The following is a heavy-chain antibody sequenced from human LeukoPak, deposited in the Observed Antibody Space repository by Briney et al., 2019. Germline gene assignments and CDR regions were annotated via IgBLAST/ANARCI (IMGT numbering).Heavy chain of an antibody. V-gene: IGHV3-21*01. J-gene: IGHJ4*02. CDR1: GFTFSSYS. D-gene: IGHD3-10*02. CDR2: ISSSSSYI. Sequence: GGSLRLSCAASGFTFSSYSMNWVRQAPGKGLEWVSSISSSSSYIYYADSVKGRFTTSRDNAKNSLYLQMNSLRAEDTAVYYCARDLCSGSYSSYWGQGTLVTVSS. CDR3: ARDLCSGSYSSY.